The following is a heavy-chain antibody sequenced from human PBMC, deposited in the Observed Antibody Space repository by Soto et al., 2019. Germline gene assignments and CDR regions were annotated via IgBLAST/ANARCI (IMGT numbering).Heavy chain of an antibody. CDR3: ARRGALKGYCSGGSCYFDASYHYYMDV. Sequence: GGSLRLSCAAYGFTLSSYAMSWARQAPGKGLEWVSAISGSGGSTYYADSVKGRFTISRDNSKNTLYLQMNSLRAEDTAVYYCARRGALKGYCSGGSCYFDASYHYYMDVWGKGTTVTVSS. CDR2: ISGSGGST. J-gene: IGHJ6*03. D-gene: IGHD2-15*01. CDR1: GFTLSSYA. V-gene: IGHV3-23*01.